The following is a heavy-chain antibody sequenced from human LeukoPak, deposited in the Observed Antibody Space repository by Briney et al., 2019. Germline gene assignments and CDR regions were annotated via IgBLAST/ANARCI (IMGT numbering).Heavy chain of an antibody. Sequence: SETLSLTCAVYGGSFSGYYWSWIRQPPGKGLEWIGEINHSGSTNYNPPLKSRVTISVDTSKNQFSLKLSSVTAADTAVYYCARVGTTTVRPFDYWGQGTLVTVSS. V-gene: IGHV4-34*01. J-gene: IGHJ4*02. CDR3: ARVGTTTVRPFDY. D-gene: IGHD4-17*01. CDR1: GGSFSGYY. CDR2: INHSGST.